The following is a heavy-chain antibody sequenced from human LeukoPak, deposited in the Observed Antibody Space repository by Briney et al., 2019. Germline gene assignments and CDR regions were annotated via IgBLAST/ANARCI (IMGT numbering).Heavy chain of an antibody. CDR1: GFTFSSYW. V-gene: IGHV3-7*01. CDR3: ARDGDDSSGYYGDY. CDR2: IRQDGSEE. D-gene: IGHD3-22*01. Sequence: PGGSLRLSCAASGFTFSSYWMSWVRQAPGKGLEWVANIRQDGSEEFYVDPVKGRFTISRDNAKNSLYLQMNSLRAEDTAVYYCARDGDDSSGYYGDYWGQGTLVTVSS. J-gene: IGHJ4*02.